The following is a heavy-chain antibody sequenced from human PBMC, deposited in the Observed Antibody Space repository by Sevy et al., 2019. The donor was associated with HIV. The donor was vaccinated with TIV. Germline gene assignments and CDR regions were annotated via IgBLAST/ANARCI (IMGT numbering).Heavy chain of an antibody. CDR1: GYTFAGYG. CDR2: VTPYNGHK. D-gene: IGHD1-26*01. CDR3: ARCLGGLRPWEYNWFDP. J-gene: IGHJ5*02. Sequence: ASVKVSCKASGYTFAGYGISWVRQAPGQGLEWMGWVTPYNGHKKYAQKLQGRVTMTTDTSTSTAYMELRSLRSDDTAVYYCARCLGGLRPWEYNWFDPWGQGPLVTVSS. V-gene: IGHV1-18*01.